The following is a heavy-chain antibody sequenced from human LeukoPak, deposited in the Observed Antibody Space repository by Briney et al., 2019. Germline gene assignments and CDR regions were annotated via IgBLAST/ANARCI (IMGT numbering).Heavy chain of an antibody. CDR1: GFTFSSYW. D-gene: IGHD1-26*01. CDR3: ARDRGNSGSYGYDP. CDR2: INSDGSST. Sequence: GGSLRLSCAASGFTFSSYWMHWVRQAPGKGLVWVSHINSDGSSTSYADSVKGRFTISRDNAKNTLYLQMNSLRAEDTAFYYCARDRGNSGSYGYDPWGQGTLVTVSS. J-gene: IGHJ5*02. V-gene: IGHV3-74*01.